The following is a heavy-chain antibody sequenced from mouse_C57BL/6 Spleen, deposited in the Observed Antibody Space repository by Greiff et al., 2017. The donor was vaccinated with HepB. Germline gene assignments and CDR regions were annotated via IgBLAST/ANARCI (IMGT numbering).Heavy chain of an antibody. V-gene: IGHV1-39*01. CDR2: INPNYGTT. CDR3: ARSYYGRGRAMDY. Sequence: EVQLQQSGPELVKPGASVKISCKASGYSFTDYNMNWVKQSDGKSLEWIGVINPNYGTTSYNQKFKGKATLTVDQSSSTAYMQINSLTSEDSAVYYCARSYYGRGRAMDYWGQGTSVTVSS. J-gene: IGHJ4*01. CDR1: GYSFTDYN. D-gene: IGHD1-1*02.